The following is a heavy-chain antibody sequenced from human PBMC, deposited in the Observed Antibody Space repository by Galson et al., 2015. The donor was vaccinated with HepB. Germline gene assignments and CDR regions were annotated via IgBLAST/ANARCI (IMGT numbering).Heavy chain of an antibody. V-gene: IGHV5-51*01. Sequence: QSGAEVTKPGESLKISCKGSGYSFTSYWIGWVRQMPGKGLEWMGIIYPGDSDTRYSPSFQGQVTISADKSISTAYLQWSSLKASDTAMYYCARSRGWRGAAGIFDYWGQGTLVTVSS. CDR1: GYSFTSYW. J-gene: IGHJ4*02. D-gene: IGHD6-19*01. CDR2: IYPGDSDT. CDR3: ARSRGWRGAAGIFDY.